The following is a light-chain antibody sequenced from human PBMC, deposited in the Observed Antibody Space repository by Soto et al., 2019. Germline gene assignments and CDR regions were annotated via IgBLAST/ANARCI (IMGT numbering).Light chain of an antibody. V-gene: IGKV1-5*03. Sequence: DIQMTQSPSTLSTSVGAKVTITCRASQTVRNWLAWFQQKPGKSPRLLIYKASRLESGVPSRFSGSGYGTEFTLTITTLQPEDFATYYCQQYDMSPLTFWQGTKVEMK. CDR1: QTVRNW. J-gene: IGKJ2*01. CDR2: KAS. CDR3: QQYDMSPLT.